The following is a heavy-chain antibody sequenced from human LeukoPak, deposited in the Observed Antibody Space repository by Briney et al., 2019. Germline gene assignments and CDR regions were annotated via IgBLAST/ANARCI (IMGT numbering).Heavy chain of an antibody. D-gene: IGHD2-21*02. CDR3: ARACGDCYLNDAFDI. CDR1: GGSFSGYY. V-gene: IGHV4-34*09. J-gene: IGHJ3*02. CDR2: INHSGST. Sequence: SETLSLTCAVYGGSFSGYYWSWIRQPPGKGLEWIGEINHSGSTNYNPSLKSRVTISVDTSKNQFSLKLSSVTAADTAVYYCARACGDCYLNDAFDIWGQGTMVTVSS.